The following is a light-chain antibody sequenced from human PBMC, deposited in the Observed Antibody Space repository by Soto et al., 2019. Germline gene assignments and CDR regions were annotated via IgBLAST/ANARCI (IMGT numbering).Light chain of an antibody. J-gene: IGLJ1*01. CDR3: SSYTSSRAYV. V-gene: IGLV2-14*01. CDR1: STDVGGYNY. Sequence: QSVLTQPASVSGSPGQSITISCTGSSTDVGGYNYVSWYQQHPGKAPKVMIYEVSNRPSGVSNRFSGSKSGNTASLTISGLQAGDEADYYCSSYTSSRAYVFGIGTKVTVL. CDR2: EVS.